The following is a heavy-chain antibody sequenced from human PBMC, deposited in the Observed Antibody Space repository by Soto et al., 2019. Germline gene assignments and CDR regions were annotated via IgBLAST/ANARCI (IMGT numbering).Heavy chain of an antibody. V-gene: IGHV1-18*01. CDR1: GYTFTSYV. D-gene: IGHD1-1*01. CDR3: ARDGANWNPHYFGMDV. J-gene: IGHJ6*02. CDR2: ISAYNGNT. Sequence: ASVKVSCKASGYTFTSYVISWVRQAPGQGLEWMGWISAYNGNTNYAQKLQGRVTMTTDTSTSTAYMELRSLRSDDTAVYYCARDGANWNPHYFGMDVWGQGTTVTVSS.